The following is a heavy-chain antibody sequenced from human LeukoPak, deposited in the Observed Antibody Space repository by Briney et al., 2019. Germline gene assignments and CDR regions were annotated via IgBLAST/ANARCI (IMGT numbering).Heavy chain of an antibody. J-gene: IGHJ4*02. CDR2: IIPIFGTA. CDR3: ASLNSSSFAYYFDY. V-gene: IGHV1-69*05. D-gene: IGHD6-13*01. Sequence: GASVKVSCKASGGTFSSYAISWVRQAPGQGLEWMGGIIPIFGTANYAQKFQGRVTITTDESTSTAYMELSSLRSEDTAVYYCASLNSSSFAYYFDYWGQGTLVTVSS. CDR1: GGTFSSYA.